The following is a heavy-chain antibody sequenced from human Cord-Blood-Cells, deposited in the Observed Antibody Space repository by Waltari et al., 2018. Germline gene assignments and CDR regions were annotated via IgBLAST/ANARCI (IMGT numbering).Heavy chain of an antibody. V-gene: IGHV4-34*01. D-gene: IGHD4-17*01. CDR3: ARGYGGNSRPDGWTYDWVDP. CDR1: GGSFSGYY. CDR2: INHSGST. J-gene: IGHJ5*02. Sequence: QVQLQQWGAGLLKPSETLSLTCAVYGGSFSGYYWSWIRQPPGKGLEWIGEINHSGSTNYNTSIKSRVTISVDTSKNQFTLKLSPGTAADTAGYYCARGYGGNSRPDGWTYDWVDPWGQGTMVPVSS.